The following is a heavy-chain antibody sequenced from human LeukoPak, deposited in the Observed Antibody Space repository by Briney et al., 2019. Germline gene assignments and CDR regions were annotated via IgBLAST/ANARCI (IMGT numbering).Heavy chain of an antibody. CDR1: GGSISSSSYY. J-gene: IGHJ4*02. V-gene: IGHV4-39*01. D-gene: IGHD6-13*01. CDR2: IYYSGST. Sequence: SETLSLTCTVSGGSISSSSYYWGWIRRPPGKGLEWIGSIYYSGSTYYNPSLKSRVTISVDTSKNQFSLKLSSVTAADTAVYYCARRIYVGAAAGNFDYWGQGTLVTVSS. CDR3: ARRIYVGAAAGNFDY.